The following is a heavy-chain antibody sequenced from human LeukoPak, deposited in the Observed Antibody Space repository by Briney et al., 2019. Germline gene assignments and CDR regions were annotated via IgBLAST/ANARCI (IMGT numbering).Heavy chain of an antibody. J-gene: IGHJ6*03. D-gene: IGHD3-10*01. CDR1: GYTFTSYD. CDR2: MNPNSGNT. V-gene: IGHV1-8*01. Sequence: ASVKVSCKASGYTFTSYDINWVRQATGQGLEWMGWMNPNSGNTGYAQKFQGRVTMTRNTSISTAYMELSSLRSGDTAVYYCARATTNVLLWFGELFPARYYYYYMDVWGKGTTVTISS. CDR3: ARATTNVLLWFGELFPARYYYYYMDV.